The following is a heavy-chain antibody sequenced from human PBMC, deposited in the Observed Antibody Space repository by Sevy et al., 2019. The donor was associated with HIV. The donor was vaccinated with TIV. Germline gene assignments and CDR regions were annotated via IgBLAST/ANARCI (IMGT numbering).Heavy chain of an antibody. D-gene: IGHD1-26*01. Sequence: GESLKISCAASGFTFSIYDMHWVHQATGKGLEWVSAINTVGDTYYPGSVKGRFTISRENAKNSLYLQMNSLRAGDTAVYYCARGALSGSYGGPLDYWGQGTLVTVSS. J-gene: IGHJ4*02. CDR2: INTVGDT. CDR3: ARGALSGSYGGPLDY. CDR1: GFTFSIYD. V-gene: IGHV3-13*01.